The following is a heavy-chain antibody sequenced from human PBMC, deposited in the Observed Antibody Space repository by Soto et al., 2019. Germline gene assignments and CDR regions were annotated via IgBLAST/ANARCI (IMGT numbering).Heavy chain of an antibody. CDR1: GFTFSTYA. D-gene: IGHD5-18*01. Sequence: GGSLRLSCAASGFTFSTYAMNWVRQAPGKGLEWVSGISGTGESTYYADSVKGRFTISRDNSKNTLYLQMNSLRAEDTAVYYCAKDLRLHTVSWFDPWGQGTLVTVSS. CDR3: AKDLRLHTVSWFDP. V-gene: IGHV3-23*01. J-gene: IGHJ5*02. CDR2: ISGTGEST.